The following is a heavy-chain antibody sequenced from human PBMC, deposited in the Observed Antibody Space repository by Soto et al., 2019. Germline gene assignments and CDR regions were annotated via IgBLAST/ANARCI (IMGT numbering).Heavy chain of an antibody. CDR3: ARGWDLNN. D-gene: IGHD1-26*01. J-gene: IGHJ4*02. CDR2: INPDDSDT. Sequence: GESLKISCKGSVYSFTSYWVAWVRQMPGKGLEYMGIINPDDSDTRYSPSFQGQVTISADKSINTAYLQWSSLKASDTAMYYCARGWDLNNWGQGTLVTVSS. V-gene: IGHV5-51*01. CDR1: VYSFTSYW.